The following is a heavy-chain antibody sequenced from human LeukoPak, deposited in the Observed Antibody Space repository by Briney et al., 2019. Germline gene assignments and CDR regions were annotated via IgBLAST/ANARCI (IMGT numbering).Heavy chain of an antibody. J-gene: IGHJ4*02. CDR1: GFTFSNYA. CDR2: ISGGGGST. D-gene: IGHD1-14*01. Sequence: GGSLRLSCAASGFTFSNYALSWVRQAPGKGLEWVSGISGGGGSTYYADSVKGRFTISRDKSKNTLYLQMDSLRAEDTAVYYCAKGRGTTGFFDYWGQGTLVTVSS. CDR3: AKGRGTTGFFDY. V-gene: IGHV3-23*01.